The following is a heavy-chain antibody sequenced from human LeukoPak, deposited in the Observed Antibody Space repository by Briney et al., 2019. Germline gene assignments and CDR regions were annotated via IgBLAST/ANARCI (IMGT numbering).Heavy chain of an antibody. D-gene: IGHD6-19*01. CDR3: ARAWRYSSGWYDN. Sequence: GGSLRLSCSASGFTFSSYAMQWVRQAPGKGLEYVSAISSNGDSTYRADSVKGRFTISRDNAKNSLYLQMNSLRAEDTAVYYCARAWRYSSGWYDNWGQGTLVTVSS. V-gene: IGHV3-64*04. CDR2: ISSNGDST. J-gene: IGHJ5*02. CDR1: GFTFSSYA.